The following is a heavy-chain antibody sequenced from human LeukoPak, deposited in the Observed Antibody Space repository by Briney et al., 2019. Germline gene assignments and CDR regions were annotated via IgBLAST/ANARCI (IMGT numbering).Heavy chain of an antibody. CDR2: ISYDGSNK. V-gene: IGHV3-30-3*01. CDR3: AKDQPGQWPHYFDY. J-gene: IGHJ4*02. CDR1: GFTFSSYA. D-gene: IGHD6-19*01. Sequence: GGSLRLSCAASGFTFSSYAMHWVRQAPGKGLEWVAVISYDGSNKYYADSVKGRFTISRDNSKNTLYLQMNSLRAEDTAVYYCAKDQPGQWPHYFDYWGQGTLVTVSS.